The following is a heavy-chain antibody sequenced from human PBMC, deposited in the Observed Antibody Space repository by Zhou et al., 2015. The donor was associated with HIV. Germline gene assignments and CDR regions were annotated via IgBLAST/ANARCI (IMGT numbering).Heavy chain of an antibody. V-gene: IGHV1-58*01. Sequence: QMQLVQSGPEVKKPGTSVKVSCKASGFTFTSSAVQWVRQARGQRLEWIGWIVVGSGNTNYAQKFQERVTITRDMSTSTAYMELSSLRSEDTAVYYCAAPLTWSYYYGMDVWGQGTTVTVSS. CDR1: GFTFTSSA. D-gene: IGHD3-3*01. J-gene: IGHJ6*02. CDR2: IVVGSGNT. CDR3: AAPLTWSYYYGMDV.